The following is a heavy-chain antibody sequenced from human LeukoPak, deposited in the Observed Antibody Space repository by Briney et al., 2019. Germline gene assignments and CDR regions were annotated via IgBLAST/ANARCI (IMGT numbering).Heavy chain of an antibody. J-gene: IGHJ4*02. D-gene: IGHD3-16*01. CDR3: AKYKGGDYIDSGNRYYLDH. V-gene: IGHV1-8*02. CDR2: MNPDSGKK. CDR1: GYNFNSHY. Sequence: ASVKVSCKASGYNFNSHYIIWVRQATGQGLEWMGWMNPDSGKKGQAQKFQGRITMTRNTSISTAYMELSSLGPDDTAVYYCAKYKGGDYIDSGNRYYLDHWGQGTPVTVSS.